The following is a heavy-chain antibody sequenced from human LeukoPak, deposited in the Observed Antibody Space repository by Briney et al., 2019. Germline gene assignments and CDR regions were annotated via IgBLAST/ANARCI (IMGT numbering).Heavy chain of an antibody. CDR2: ISAYNGNT. Sequence: ASVKVSCKASGYTFTSYGISWVRQAPGQGLEWMGWISAYNGNTNYAQKLQGRVTMTTDTSTSTAYMELRSLRSDDTAVYYCARHSPVVVTASLDYWGQGTLVTVSS. J-gene: IGHJ4*02. D-gene: IGHD2-21*02. V-gene: IGHV1-18*01. CDR1: GYTFTSYG. CDR3: ARHSPVVVTASLDY.